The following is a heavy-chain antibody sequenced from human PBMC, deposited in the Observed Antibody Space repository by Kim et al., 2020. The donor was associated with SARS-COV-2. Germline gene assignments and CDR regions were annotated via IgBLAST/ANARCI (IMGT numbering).Heavy chain of an antibody. CDR2: IYYSGST. CDR1: GGSISSSSYY. D-gene: IGHD6-13*01. Sequence: SETLSLTCTVSGGSISSSSYYWGWIRQPPGKGLEWIGSIYYSGSTYYNPSLKSRVTISVDTSKNQFSLKLSSVTAADTAVYYCARHLVIAAAGTLNWFDPWGQGTLVTGSS. J-gene: IGHJ5*02. V-gene: IGHV4-39*01. CDR3: ARHLVIAAAGTLNWFDP.